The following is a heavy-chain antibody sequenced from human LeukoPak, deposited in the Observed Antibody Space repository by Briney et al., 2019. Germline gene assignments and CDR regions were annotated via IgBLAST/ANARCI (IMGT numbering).Heavy chain of an antibody. J-gene: IGHJ4*02. D-gene: IGHD2-15*01. CDR3: ARGHPGPLGYCSGGSCSRGYFDY. Sequence: PSETLSLTCAVYGGSFSGYYWSWIRQPPGKGLEWIGEINHNGSTNYNPSLKSRVTISVDTSKNQFSLKLSSVTAADTAVYYCARGHPGPLGYCSGGSCSRGYFDYWGQGTLVTVSS. CDR2: INHNGST. V-gene: IGHV4-34*01. CDR1: GGSFSGYY.